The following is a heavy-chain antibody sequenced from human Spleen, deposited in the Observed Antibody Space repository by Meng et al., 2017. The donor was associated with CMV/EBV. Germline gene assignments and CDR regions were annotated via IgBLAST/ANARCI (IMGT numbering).Heavy chain of an antibody. CDR1: GFTFSAYE. J-gene: IGHJ5*02. Sequence: GESLKISCAASGFTFSAYEMSWVRQAPGKGLEWVSCISSSGSPTYYADSLKGRFTISRDNAKNSLYLQMNSLRAEDTAVYYCASRAMVRGVIANWFDPWGQGTLVTVSS. V-gene: IGHV3-48*03. CDR2: ISSSGSPT. CDR3: ASRAMVRGVIANWFDP. D-gene: IGHD3-10*01.